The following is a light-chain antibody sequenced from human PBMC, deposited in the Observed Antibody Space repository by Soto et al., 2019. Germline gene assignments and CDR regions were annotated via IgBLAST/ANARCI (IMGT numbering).Light chain of an antibody. CDR1: SSNIGAGYD. CDR2: GNS. CDR3: QSYDSILSVV. Sequence: QSVLTQPPSVSGAPGQRVTISCTGSSSNIGAGYDVHWYQQLPGTAPKLLIYGNSNRPSGVPDRFSGSKSGTSASLAITGLQAEDGADHYCQSYDSILSVVFGGGTKLTVL. J-gene: IGLJ2*01. V-gene: IGLV1-40*01.